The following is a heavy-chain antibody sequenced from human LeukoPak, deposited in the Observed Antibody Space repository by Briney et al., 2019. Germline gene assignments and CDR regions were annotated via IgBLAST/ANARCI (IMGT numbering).Heavy chain of an antibody. J-gene: IGHJ4*02. CDR3: AKDGTTTITFDY. CDR2: ISGSGGST. V-gene: IGHV3-23*01. CDR1: GFTFSSYA. Sequence: PGGSLRLSSAASGFTFSSYAMSWVRQAPGKGLEYVSVISGSGGSTHYRDSVKGRFTISRDNSKNTLYLQMNSLRVEDTAVYYCAKDGTTTITFDYWGQGTLVTVSS. D-gene: IGHD1-1*01.